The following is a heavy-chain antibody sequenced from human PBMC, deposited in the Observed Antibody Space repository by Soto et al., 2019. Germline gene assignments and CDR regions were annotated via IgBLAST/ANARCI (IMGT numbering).Heavy chain of an antibody. V-gene: IGHV4-59*01. J-gene: IGHJ4*02. CDR3: ARGLETYTYGLAY. Sequence: SETLSLTCTVSRDSISGYYWSWIRQPPGKGLEWIGYISSTGSTVHNPSLQSRVTISVDTSKKQFSLKLTSVTSADTAVYFCARGLETYTYGLAYWGQGTLVTVSS. CDR2: ISSTGST. CDR1: RDSISGYY. D-gene: IGHD5-18*01.